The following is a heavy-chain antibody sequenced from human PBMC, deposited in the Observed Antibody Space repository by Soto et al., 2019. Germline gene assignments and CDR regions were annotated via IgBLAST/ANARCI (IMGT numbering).Heavy chain of an antibody. Sequence: SETLSLTCAVYGGSFSGYYWSWIRQPPGKGLEWIGEINHSGSTNYNPSLKSRVTISVDTSKNQFSLKLSSVTAADTAVYYCARGVDDYIWGSYRYTTKRFDYWGQGTLVTVSS. CDR2: INHSGST. CDR3: ARGVDDYIWGSYRYTTKRFDY. J-gene: IGHJ4*02. CDR1: GGSFSGYY. V-gene: IGHV4-34*01. D-gene: IGHD3-16*02.